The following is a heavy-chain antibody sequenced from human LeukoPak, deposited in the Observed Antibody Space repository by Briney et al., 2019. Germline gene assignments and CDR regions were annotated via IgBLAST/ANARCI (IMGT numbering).Heavy chain of an antibody. J-gene: IGHJ6*03. CDR1: RYTFTSYD. CDR3: ARAPDFWSGEYYYYYYMDV. CDR2: MNPNSGNT. Sequence: GASLKVSCKASRYTFTSYDINWVRQATGQGLEWMGWMNPNSGNTGYAQKFHGRVTITRNTSISTAYMELSSLRSEDTAVYYCARAPDFWSGEYYYYYYMDVWGKGTTVTVSS. D-gene: IGHD3-3*01. V-gene: IGHV1-8*01.